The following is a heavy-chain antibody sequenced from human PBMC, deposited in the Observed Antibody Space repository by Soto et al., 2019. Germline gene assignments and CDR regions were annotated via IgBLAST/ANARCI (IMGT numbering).Heavy chain of an antibody. V-gene: IGHV3-74*01. CDR3: ARPPGIRTGGPPFDF. CDR2: INSDGSTT. D-gene: IGHD2-8*02. J-gene: IGHJ4*02. CDR1: GFTFSNYW. Sequence: QTGGSLRLSCAASGFTFSNYWMHWVRQAPGKGLVWVSRINSDGSTTSHADSVKGRFTISRDNAKNTLYLQMNSLRAEDTAVYYCARPPGIRTGGPPFDFGAQGT.